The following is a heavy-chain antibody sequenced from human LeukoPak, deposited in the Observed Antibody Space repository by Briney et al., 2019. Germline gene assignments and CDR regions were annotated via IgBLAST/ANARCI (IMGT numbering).Heavy chain of an antibody. CDR2: IYHSGST. CDR3: ARVDIVVVPAATTSIWFDP. CDR1: GYSIISESY. J-gene: IGHJ5*02. D-gene: IGHD2-2*01. V-gene: IGHV4-38-2*02. Sequence: SETLSLTCTVSGYSIISESYWGWIRQPPGKGLEWIGYIYHSGSTYYNPSLKSRVTISVDRSKNQFSLKLSSVTAADTAVYYCARVDIVVVPAATTSIWFDPWGQGTLVTVSS.